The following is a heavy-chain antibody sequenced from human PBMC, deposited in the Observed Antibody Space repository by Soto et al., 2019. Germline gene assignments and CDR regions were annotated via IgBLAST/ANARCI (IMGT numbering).Heavy chain of an antibody. V-gene: IGHV3-53*02. J-gene: IGHJ4*02. CDR1: GFSVGSNY. Sequence: EVQLVETGGGLIQPGGSLRLSCAASGFSVGSNYMTWVRQSPGKGLEWISLINSNGDTDYADSVKGRFYISRDNFKNTLYLQMKNLRAEDTAVYPCARKSDSSPVPEADGVWGRGTLVTVSS. CDR3: ARKSDSSPVPEADGV. CDR2: INSNGDT. D-gene: IGHD2-8*01.